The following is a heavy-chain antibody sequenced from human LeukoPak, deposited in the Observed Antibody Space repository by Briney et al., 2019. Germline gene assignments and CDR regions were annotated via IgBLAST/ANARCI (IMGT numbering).Heavy chain of an antibody. Sequence: SETLSLTCTVSGGSISSSSYNWGWIRQPPGKGLEWIGSVYYSGSTYYNPSLKSRVTMSVDTSKNQFSLKLSSVTAADTAVYYCARASSGWYVYYYYYYMDVWGKGTTVTVSS. J-gene: IGHJ6*03. D-gene: IGHD6-19*01. V-gene: IGHV4-39*07. CDR3: ARASSGWYVYYYYYYMDV. CDR1: GGSISSSSYN. CDR2: VYYSGST.